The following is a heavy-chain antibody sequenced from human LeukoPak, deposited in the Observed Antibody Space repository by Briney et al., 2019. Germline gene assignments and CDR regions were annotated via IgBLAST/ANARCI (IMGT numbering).Heavy chain of an antibody. Sequence: SETLSLTCTVSGGSISSGDYYWSWIRQPPGKGLEWIGYIYYSGSTYYNPSHKSRVTISVDTSKNQFSLKLSSVTAADTAVYYCARTSDAASEAFDIWGQGTMVTVSS. V-gene: IGHV4-30-4*01. J-gene: IGHJ3*02. CDR2: IYYSGST. CDR1: GGSISSGDYY. CDR3: ARTSDAASEAFDI.